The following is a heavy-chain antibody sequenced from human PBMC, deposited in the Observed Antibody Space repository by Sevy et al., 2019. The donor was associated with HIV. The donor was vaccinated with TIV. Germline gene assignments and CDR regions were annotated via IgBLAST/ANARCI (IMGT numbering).Heavy chain of an antibody. V-gene: IGHV3-23*01. CDR3: AKGRGASNAFYNGLDA. Sequence: GGSLRLSCAVSGFTFSNYAMTWVRQAPGRGLEWVSAIIGSSGNTKYADAVKGRFTISRDNSKNTLYLQMDSLRAEDTALYYCAKGRGASNAFYNGLDAWGPGTMVTVSS. J-gene: IGHJ6*02. D-gene: IGHD3-10*01. CDR1: GFTFSNYA. CDR2: IIGSSGNT.